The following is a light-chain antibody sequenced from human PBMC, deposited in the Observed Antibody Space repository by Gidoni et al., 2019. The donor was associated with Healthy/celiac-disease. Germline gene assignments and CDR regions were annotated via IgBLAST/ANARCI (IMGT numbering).Light chain of an antibody. CDR3: QQSYSTPPTT. CDR1: QSISSY. Sequence: DIQMTQSPSSLSASVGDRVTITCLSSQSISSYLNWYQQKPGKAPKLLIYAASSLQSGVPSRFSGSGSGTDFTLTISSLQPEDFATYYCQQSYSTPPTTFGQGTKVEIK. J-gene: IGKJ1*01. CDR2: AAS. V-gene: IGKV1-39*01.